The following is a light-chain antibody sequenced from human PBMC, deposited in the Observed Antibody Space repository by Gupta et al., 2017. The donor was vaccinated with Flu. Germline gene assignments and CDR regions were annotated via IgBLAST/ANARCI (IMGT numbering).Light chain of an antibody. CDR1: RGVSCD. CDR2: VAS. CDR3: QQNNSCPYA. Sequence: PAILSRFPGESATRSCSASRGVSCDLAWYQEKPGQAPRLRINVASTRASGVPSRFSGSGSGTEFTLTISSLQSEDFAVYYCQQNNSCPYAFGQGTKVEIK. J-gene: IGKJ1*01. V-gene: IGKV3-15*01.